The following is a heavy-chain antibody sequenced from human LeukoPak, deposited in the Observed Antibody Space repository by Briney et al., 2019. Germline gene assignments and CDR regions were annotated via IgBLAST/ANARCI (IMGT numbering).Heavy chain of an antibody. CDR3: ARQRGSYGGYDHDAFNI. V-gene: IGHV4-59*08. D-gene: IGHD5-12*01. CDR1: GGSISTYY. Sequence: SETLSLTCAVSGGSISTYYWSWIRQPPGEGLECLGYIYYSGSTNYNPSLKRRVSIPVDTAKNQFSLKLSSVTAADTAVYYCARQRGSYGGYDHDAFNIWGQGTMVTVSS. CDR2: IYYSGST. J-gene: IGHJ3*02.